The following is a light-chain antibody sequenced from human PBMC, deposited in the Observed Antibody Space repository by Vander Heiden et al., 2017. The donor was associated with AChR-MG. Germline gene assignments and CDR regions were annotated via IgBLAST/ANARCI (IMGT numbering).Light chain of an antibody. CDR3: QHYNNWPPRT. CDR2: GAS. J-gene: IGKJ1*01. V-gene: IGKV3-15*01. Sequence: EIAMTQSPGTLPVSPGETATLSCRASQSVNSNLAWYQVRPGQAPRLLNSGASTRATGIPARFSGSGSGTEFTLTISSLQSEDFAVYYCQHYNNWPPRTFGQGTRVEIK. CDR1: QSVNSN.